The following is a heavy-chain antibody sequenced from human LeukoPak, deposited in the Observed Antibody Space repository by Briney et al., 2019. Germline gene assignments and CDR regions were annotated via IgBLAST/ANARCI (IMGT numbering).Heavy chain of an antibody. V-gene: IGHV1-2*02. Sequence: ASVKVSCKASGYTFTGYYMHWVRPAPGQGLEWMGCINPNSGGTNYAQKFQGRVTMTRDTSISTAYMELSRLRSDDTAVYDCARTQRPVPCGSGSYYWGQGTLVTVSS. CDR1: GYTFTGYY. D-gene: IGHD3-10*01. CDR2: INPNSGGT. CDR3: ARTQRPVPCGSGSYY. J-gene: IGHJ4*02.